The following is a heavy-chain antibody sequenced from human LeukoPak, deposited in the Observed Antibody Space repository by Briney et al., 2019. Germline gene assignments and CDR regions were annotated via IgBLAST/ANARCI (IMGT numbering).Heavy chain of an antibody. J-gene: IGHJ4*02. D-gene: IGHD6-19*01. Sequence: GGSLRLSCAASGFTFDDYAMHWVRQAPGKGLEWVSLISWDGGSTYYADSVKGRFTISRDNSKNSLYLQMNSLRAEDTALYYCARASGRVAGTRGYFDYWGQGTLVTVSS. V-gene: IGHV3-43D*03. CDR1: GFTFDDYA. CDR2: ISWDGGST. CDR3: ARASGRVAGTRGYFDY.